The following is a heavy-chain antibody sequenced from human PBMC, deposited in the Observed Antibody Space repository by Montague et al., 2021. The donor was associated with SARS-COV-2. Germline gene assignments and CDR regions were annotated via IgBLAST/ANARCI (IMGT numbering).Heavy chain of an antibody. CDR2: INHSGSN. J-gene: IGHJ4*02. V-gene: IGHV4-34*01. D-gene: IGHD3-22*01. CDR1: GGSFSGYY. CDR3: ARGTKGVFTYDYDSSGYASDY. Sequence: SETLSLTCAVYGGSFSGYYWSWIRQPPGKGLEWIGEINHSGSNKYNPSLKSRVTISVDTSKNQFSLKLSSMTAADTAVYYCARGTKGVFTYDYDSSGYASDYWGQGALVTVSS.